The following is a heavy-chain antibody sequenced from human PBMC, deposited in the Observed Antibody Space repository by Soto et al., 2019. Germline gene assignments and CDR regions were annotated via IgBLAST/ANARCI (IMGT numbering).Heavy chain of an antibody. J-gene: IGHJ4*02. D-gene: IGHD1-7*01. V-gene: IGHV3-23*01. Sequence: LRLSCAASGFTFSTYALSWARQAPGKGLEWVSAISANGQGIYYADSVRGRFTISRDNSKNTIFLHMDSLRAEDTAVYYCAKDRNYPRDQFHYWGQGTLVTVSS. CDR2: ISANGQGI. CDR1: GFTFSTYA. CDR3: AKDRNYPRDQFHY.